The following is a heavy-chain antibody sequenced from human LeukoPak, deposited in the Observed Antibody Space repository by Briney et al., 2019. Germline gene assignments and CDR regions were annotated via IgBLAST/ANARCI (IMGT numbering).Heavy chain of an antibody. V-gene: IGHV1-69*04. CDR3: ARSRDGYPFDY. CDR2: IIPILGIA. D-gene: IGHD5-24*01. J-gene: IGHJ4*02. CDR1: GYTFTSYD. Sequence: ASVKVSCKASGYTFTSYDINWVRQAPGQGLEWMGRIIPILGIANYAQKFQGRVTITADKSTSTAYMELSSLRSEDTAVYYCARSRDGYPFDYWGQGTLVTVSS.